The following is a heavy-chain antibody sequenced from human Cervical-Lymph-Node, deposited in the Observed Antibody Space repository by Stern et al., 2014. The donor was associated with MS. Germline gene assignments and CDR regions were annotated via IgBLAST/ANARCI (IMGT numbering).Heavy chain of an antibody. J-gene: IGHJ4*02. V-gene: IGHV3-21*01. CDR3: AREYSSSPRIDY. CDR2: ISSGSGYI. D-gene: IGHD6-6*01. CDR1: GFTFSSYS. Sequence: VQLVESGGGLVKPGGSLRLSCAASGFTFSSYSMNWVRQAPGKGLEWVSSISSGSGYIYYADPLKGRFTISRDNAKNSLYLQMNSLRAEDTAVYYCAREYSSSPRIDYWGQGTLVIVSS.